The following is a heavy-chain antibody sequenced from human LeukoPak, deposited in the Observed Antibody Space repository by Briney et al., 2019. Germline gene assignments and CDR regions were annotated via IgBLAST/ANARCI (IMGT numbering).Heavy chain of an antibody. CDR3: ARMVGSSWYPGWIDP. D-gene: IGHD6-13*01. CDR1: GGSISSYY. J-gene: IGHJ5*02. CDR2: IYYSGST. Sequence: SETLSLTCTVSGGSISSYYWSWIRQPPGKGLEWIGYIYYSGSTNYNPSLKSRVTISVDTSKNQFSLKLSSVTAADTAVYYCARMVGSSWYPGWIDPWGQGTLVTVSS. V-gene: IGHV4-59*08.